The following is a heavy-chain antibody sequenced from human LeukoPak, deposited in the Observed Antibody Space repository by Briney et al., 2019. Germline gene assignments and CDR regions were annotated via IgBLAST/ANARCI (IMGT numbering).Heavy chain of an antibody. Sequence: GGSLRLSCAAYGFTFSDYYMSWIRQAPGKGLEWVSYISNSGSTIYYADSVKGRFSISRDNAKNSVYLQMNSLRGEDTAVYYCARAADICSGGSCLWFDYWGQGTLVTVSS. V-gene: IGHV3-11*04. CDR2: ISNSGSTI. CDR3: ARAADICSGGSCLWFDY. J-gene: IGHJ4*02. D-gene: IGHD2-15*01. CDR1: GFTFSDYY.